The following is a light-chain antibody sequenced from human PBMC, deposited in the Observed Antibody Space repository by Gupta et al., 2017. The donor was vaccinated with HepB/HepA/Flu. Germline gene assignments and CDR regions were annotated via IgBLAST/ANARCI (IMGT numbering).Light chain of an antibody. V-gene: IGKV3-20*01. CDR1: KSLTSNS. CDR3: EHYGSSPLT. J-gene: IGKJ4*01. CDR2: GTS. Sequence: EIVLTQSPAALSLSPGERATLSCRSSKSLTSNSLAWSRQKRGQAPRLLIHGTSNRATGIPDRFSGSGSGTDFTLTISRLEPEDSAVYYCEHYGSSPLTFGGGTNVEI.